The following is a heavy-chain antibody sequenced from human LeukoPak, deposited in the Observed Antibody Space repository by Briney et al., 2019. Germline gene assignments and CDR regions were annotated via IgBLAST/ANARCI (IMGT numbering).Heavy chain of an antibody. J-gene: IGHJ1*01. CDR3: ARGKIAAAGTEYFQH. D-gene: IGHD6-13*01. CDR1: GYSFTSYW. CDR2: IYPGDSDT. V-gene: IGHV5-51*01. Sequence: GESLKISCKGSGYSFTSYWIGWVRQMPGKGLEWMGIIYPGDSDTRYSPSFQGQVTISADKSISTAYLQWSSLKASDTAMYYCARGKIAAAGTEYFQHWGQGTLVTVSS.